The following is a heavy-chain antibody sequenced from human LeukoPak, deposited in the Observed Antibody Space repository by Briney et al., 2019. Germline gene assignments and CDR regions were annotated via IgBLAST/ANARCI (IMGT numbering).Heavy chain of an antibody. D-gene: IGHD6-19*01. V-gene: IGHV3-30*02. CDR3: AKGPPSSGWSMYYYYYMDV. J-gene: IGHJ6*03. Sequence: GGSLRLSCAASGFTFSSYGMHWVRQAPGKGLEWVAFIRYDGSNKYYADSVKGRFTISRDNSNNTLYLQMNSLRAEDTAVYYCAKGPPSSGWSMYYYYYMDVWGKGTTVTISS. CDR1: GFTFSSYG. CDR2: IRYDGSNK.